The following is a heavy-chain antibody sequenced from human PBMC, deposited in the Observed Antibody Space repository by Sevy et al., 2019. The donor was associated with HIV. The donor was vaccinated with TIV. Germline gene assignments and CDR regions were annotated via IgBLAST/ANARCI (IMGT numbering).Heavy chain of an antibody. CDR1: GFTFISYT. Sequence: GGSLRLSCAASGFTFISYTLSWVRQAPGKGVEWVSSISSSGGSTYYADFVKGRFTISRDNSKKTVDLQMDSLGAEDTAVYYCTKETMLGYDWGRGTLVTVSS. J-gene: IGHJ4*02. CDR3: TKETMLGYD. D-gene: IGHD5-18*01. V-gene: IGHV3-23*01. CDR2: ISSSGGST.